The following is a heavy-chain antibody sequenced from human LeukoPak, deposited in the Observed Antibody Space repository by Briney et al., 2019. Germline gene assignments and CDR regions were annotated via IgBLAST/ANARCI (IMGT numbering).Heavy chain of an antibody. V-gene: IGHV4-61*01. D-gene: IGHD2-15*01. CDR2: VYYRGST. Sequence: SETLSLPCTVSGGSVSSGSYYWSWIRHPPGKGLEWIGYVYYRGSTNYNPSLKSRVIISVDTSKNQFSLKLSSVTAADTAVYYCARDRYCSGGSCYPFDYWGQGTLVTVSS. CDR3: ARDRYCSGGSCYPFDY. J-gene: IGHJ4*02. CDR1: GGSVSSGSYY.